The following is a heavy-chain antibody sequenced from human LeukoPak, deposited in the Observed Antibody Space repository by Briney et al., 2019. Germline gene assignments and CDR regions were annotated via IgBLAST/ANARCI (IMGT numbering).Heavy chain of an antibody. D-gene: IGHD3-3*01. CDR3: ARAGPPPDYDFWSGYYINYYYYMDV. J-gene: IGHJ6*03. V-gene: IGHV1-18*01. Sequence: ASVKVSCKASGYTFTSYGISWVRQAPGQGLEWMGWISAYNGNTNYAQKLQGRVTMTTDTSTSTAYMELRSLRSDDPAVYYCARAGPPPDYDFWSGYYINYYYYMDVWGKGTTVTVSS. CDR1: GYTFTSYG. CDR2: ISAYNGNT.